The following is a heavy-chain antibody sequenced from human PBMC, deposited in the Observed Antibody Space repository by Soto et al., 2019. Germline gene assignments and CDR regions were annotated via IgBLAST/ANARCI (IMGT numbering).Heavy chain of an antibody. V-gene: IGHV1-46*01. CDR1: GYSFTTYN. CDR2: INPSVGST. Sequence: QVQLVQSGTEVKKPGASVKVSCKASGYSFTTYNLHWVRQAPGQGLEWMGIINPSVGSTTYAQNFQDRVTMTRDPSTTTAYMELSSLRSEDTAVYYCARARDMDVWGQGTTVTVSS. J-gene: IGHJ6*02. CDR3: ARARDMDV.